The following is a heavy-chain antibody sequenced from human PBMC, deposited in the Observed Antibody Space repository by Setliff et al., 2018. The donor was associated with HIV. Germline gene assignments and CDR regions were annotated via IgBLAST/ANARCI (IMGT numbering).Heavy chain of an antibody. CDR3: ATGENYFGSGSPSVHYYMDV. D-gene: IGHD3-10*01. CDR1: GGSIRSGSYF. CDR2: IYTTGST. V-gene: IGHV4-61*09. Sequence: PSETLSLTCNVSGGSIRSGSYFWSWIRQPAGKGLEWIGHIYTTGSTNYNPSFNNRVAISIDTSKNQLSLKVRFVTAADTAVYYCATGENYFGSGSPSVHYYMDVWG. J-gene: IGHJ6*03.